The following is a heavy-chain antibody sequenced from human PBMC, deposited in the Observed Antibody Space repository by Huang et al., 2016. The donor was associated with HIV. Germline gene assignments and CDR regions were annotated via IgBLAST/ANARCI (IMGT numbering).Heavy chain of an antibody. CDR3: ARDWSVFKQWLAGDAFDI. J-gene: IGHJ3*02. Sequence: GGSLRLSCAASGFTFSSYSMNWVRQAPGKGLEWVSCISSSSSYIYYADSVKGRFTISRDNAKNSLYLQMNSLRAEDTAVYYCARDWSVFKQWLAGDAFDIWGQGTMVTVSS. D-gene: IGHD6-19*01. CDR1: GFTFSSYS. V-gene: IGHV3-21*01. CDR2: ISSSSSYI.